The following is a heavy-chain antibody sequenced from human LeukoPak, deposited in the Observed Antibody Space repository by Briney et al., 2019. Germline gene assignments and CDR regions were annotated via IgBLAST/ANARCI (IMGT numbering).Heavy chain of an antibody. J-gene: IGHJ5*02. Sequence: PGGSLRLSCAASGFTFSSYAMSWVRQAPGKGLEWVSAISGSGGSTYYADSVKGRFTISRDNSKNTLYLQMNSLRAEDTAVYYRAKENDILTGYEGGWFDPWGQGTLVTVSS. V-gene: IGHV3-23*01. D-gene: IGHD3-9*01. CDR1: GFTFSSYA. CDR2: ISGSGGST. CDR3: AKENDILTGYEGGWFDP.